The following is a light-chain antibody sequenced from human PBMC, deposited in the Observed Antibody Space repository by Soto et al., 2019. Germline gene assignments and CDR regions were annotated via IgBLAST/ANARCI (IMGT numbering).Light chain of an antibody. V-gene: IGKV3-11*01. CDR1: QSVSSY. CDR3: QQRSNWPPIT. CDR2: DAS. J-gene: IGKJ5*01. Sequence: EIVLTQSPATLSLSPGERATLSCMASQSVSSYLAWYQQKPGQAPRLLIYDASNRATGIPARFSRSGSGTDFTLIISSLEPEDFAVYCCQQRSNWPPITFGQGTRLEIK.